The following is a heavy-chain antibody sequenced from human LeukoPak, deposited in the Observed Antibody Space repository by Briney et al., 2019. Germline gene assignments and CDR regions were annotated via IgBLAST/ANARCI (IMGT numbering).Heavy chain of an antibody. V-gene: IGHV3-30-3*01. CDR2: ISYDGSNK. Sequence: GGSLRLSCAASGFTFSSYAMHWVRQAPGKGLEWVAVISYDGSNKYYADSVKGRFTISRDNSKNTLYLQMNSLRADDTAVYYCARDPHLGTYQLLVYYYYGMDVWGQGTTVTVSS. D-gene: IGHD2-2*01. J-gene: IGHJ6*02. CDR1: GFTFSSYA. CDR3: ARDPHLGTYQLLVYYYYGMDV.